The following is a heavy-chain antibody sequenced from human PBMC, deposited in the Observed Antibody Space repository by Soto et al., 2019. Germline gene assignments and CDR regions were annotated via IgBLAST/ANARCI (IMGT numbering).Heavy chain of an antibody. J-gene: IGHJ6*03. Sequence: GESLKISCKGSGYSFTSYWIGWVRQMPGKGLEWMGIIYPGDSDTRYSPSFQGQVTISADKSISTAYLQWCSLKASDTAMYYCASHSPITMVRDYYCMDVWGKGTTVTVSS. D-gene: IGHD3-10*01. CDR1: GYSFTSYW. CDR3: ASHSPITMVRDYYCMDV. V-gene: IGHV5-51*01. CDR2: IYPGDSDT.